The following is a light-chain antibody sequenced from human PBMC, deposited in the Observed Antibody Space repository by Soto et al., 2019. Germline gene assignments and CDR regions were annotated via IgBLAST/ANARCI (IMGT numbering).Light chain of an antibody. CDR2: DAS. Sequence: EIVLTQSPATLSLSPGERATLSCRASQSVSSYLAWYQQKPGQAPRLLIYDASNRATGIPPRFSGSGSGTDFPLTISSLEPEDFAVYYCQQRSNWPLTFGGGTNVELK. J-gene: IGKJ4*01. CDR1: QSVSSY. V-gene: IGKV3-11*01. CDR3: QQRSNWPLT.